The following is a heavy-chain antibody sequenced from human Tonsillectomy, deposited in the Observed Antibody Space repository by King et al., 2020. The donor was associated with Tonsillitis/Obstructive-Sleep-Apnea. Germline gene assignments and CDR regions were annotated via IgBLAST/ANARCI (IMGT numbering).Heavy chain of an antibody. D-gene: IGHD5-12*01. J-gene: IGHJ4*02. CDR3: AKSILSGLGYHFDS. CDR1: GFTLDDYG. Sequence: VQLVESGGGVVLPGGSLRLSCAASGFTLDDYGMHWVHQAPGKGLEWVSLISGDGGSTYYADSVKGRFTISRDNSKNSLYLEMNSLRTDDTAFYYCAKSILSGLGYHFDSWGQGTLVTVS. V-gene: IGHV3-43*02. CDR2: ISGDGGST.